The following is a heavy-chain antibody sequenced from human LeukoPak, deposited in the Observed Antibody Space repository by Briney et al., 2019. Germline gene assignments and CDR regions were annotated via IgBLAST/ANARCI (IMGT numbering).Heavy chain of an antibody. CDR3: ASRLRGLDT. V-gene: IGHV4-34*01. CDR1: GGSFSGYY. CDR2: INHGGST. Sequence: SETLSLTCAVYGGSFSGYYWSWIRQPPGKGLEWIGEINHGGSTNYNPSLKSRVTISVDTSKNQFSLKLSSVTAADTAVYYCASRLRGLDTWGQGTMVSVSS. J-gene: IGHJ3*02. D-gene: IGHD4-17*01.